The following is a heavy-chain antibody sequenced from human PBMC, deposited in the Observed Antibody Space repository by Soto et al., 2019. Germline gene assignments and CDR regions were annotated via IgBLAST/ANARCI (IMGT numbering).Heavy chain of an antibody. CDR2: ISFDGGNQ. D-gene: IGHD6-13*01. J-gene: IGHJ5*02. CDR1: GFSFNTYG. CDR3: AKDSSVTAAGSGGWFDP. Sequence: QVQLVESGGGVVQPGRSLRLSCAASGFSFNTYGLHWFRQAQGKVLEWVAAISFDGGNQYYADSVKGRFTISRDNSKSTLYLQMNSLGAEDTATYYCAKDSSVTAAGSGGWFDPWGQGTRVIVSS. V-gene: IGHV3-30*18.